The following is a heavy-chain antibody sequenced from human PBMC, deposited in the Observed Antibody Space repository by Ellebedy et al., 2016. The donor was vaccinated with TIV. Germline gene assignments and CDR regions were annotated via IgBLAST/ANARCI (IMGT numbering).Heavy chain of an antibody. J-gene: IGHJ6*02. CDR1: GFTFSDYY. D-gene: IGHD3-9*01. CDR2: ISSSGSTI. Sequence: SLKISCAASGFTFSDYYMSWIRQAPGKGLEWVSYISSSGSTIYYADSVKGRFTISRDNAKNSLYLQMNSLRAEDTAVYYCARVSKGNDILGGMDVWGQGTTVTVSS. CDR3: ARVSKGNDILGGMDV. V-gene: IGHV3-11*04.